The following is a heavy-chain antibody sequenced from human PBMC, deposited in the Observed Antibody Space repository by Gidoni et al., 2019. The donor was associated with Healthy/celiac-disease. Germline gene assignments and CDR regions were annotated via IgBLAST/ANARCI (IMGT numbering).Heavy chain of an antibody. Sequence: QVQLQESGPGLVQPSATLSLPCTVSGYSLSSGYYWGWIRQPPGKGLEWIGSIYHSGSTYYNPSLKSRVTISVDTSKNQFSLKLSSVTAADTAVYYCARDGSSSSWFDYYYFDYWVQVTLVTVSS. CDR2: IYHSGST. CDR1: GYSLSSGYY. CDR3: ARDGSSSSWFDYYYFDY. D-gene: IGHD6-13*01. J-gene: IGHJ4*02. V-gene: IGHV4-38-2*02.